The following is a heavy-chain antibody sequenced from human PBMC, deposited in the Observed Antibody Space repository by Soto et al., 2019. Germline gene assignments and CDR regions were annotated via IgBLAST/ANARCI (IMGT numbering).Heavy chain of an antibody. D-gene: IGHD5-12*01. Sequence: QVQLVESGGGVVQPGRSLRLSCAASGFSFSTYGMHWVRQAPGEGLEWVAVISKDGRNQNYADSVKGRFTISRDNSKNMVNLQMNGLRAEDTAVYYCGKDWDGSGYYVTADYWGQGTLVTVSS. CDR1: GFSFSTYG. CDR2: ISKDGRNQ. CDR3: GKDWDGSGYYVTADY. V-gene: IGHV3-30*18. J-gene: IGHJ4*02.